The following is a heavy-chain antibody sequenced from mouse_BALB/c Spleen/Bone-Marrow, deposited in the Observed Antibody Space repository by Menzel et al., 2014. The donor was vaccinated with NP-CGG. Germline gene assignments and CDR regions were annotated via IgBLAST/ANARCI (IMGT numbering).Heavy chain of an antibody. Sequence: LQQPGSELVRPGASVKLSCKASGYTFINYWMHWVKQRPGQGLEWIGNIYPGGGTTNYDEKFKTKATLTVDTFSSTAYMQLSSLTSEDSAVYYCTKGNYFFDYWGQGTTLTVSS. CDR3: TKGNYFFDY. V-gene: IGHV1S22*01. J-gene: IGHJ2*01. D-gene: IGHD2-1*01. CDR1: GYTFINYW. CDR2: IYPGGGTT.